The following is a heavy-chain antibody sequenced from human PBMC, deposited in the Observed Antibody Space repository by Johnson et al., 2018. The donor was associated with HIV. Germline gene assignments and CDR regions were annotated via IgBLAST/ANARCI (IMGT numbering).Heavy chain of an antibody. V-gene: IGHV3-74*02. CDR1: RFTFSNAW. D-gene: IGHD2-15*01. CDR2: INSDGNTI. J-gene: IGHJ3*02. CDR3: ARIAVVVQHDAFDI. Sequence: MQLVESGGGLVKPGGSLRLSCSASRFTFSNAWMHWVRQAPGKGLVWVSRINSDGNTITYADSVKGRFTISRDNAKSALYLQMNSLRAEDTAVYFCARIAVVVQHDAFDIWGQGTMVTVSS.